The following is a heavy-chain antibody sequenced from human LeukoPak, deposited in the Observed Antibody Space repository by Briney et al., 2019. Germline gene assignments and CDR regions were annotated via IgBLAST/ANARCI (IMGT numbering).Heavy chain of an antibody. CDR3: SRQVVGNDY. V-gene: IGHV4-34*01. CDR2: INHSGYT. J-gene: IGHJ4*02. Sequence: SEALSLTCAVYGESSFSNYYWSWIRQTPGGALEWIGEINHSGYTNYNPSLKSRVTLSIDTSKNQFSLRLNSVTAADTAVYYCSRQVVGNDYWGQGTLVTVSS. D-gene: IGHD3-22*01. CDR1: GESSFSNYY.